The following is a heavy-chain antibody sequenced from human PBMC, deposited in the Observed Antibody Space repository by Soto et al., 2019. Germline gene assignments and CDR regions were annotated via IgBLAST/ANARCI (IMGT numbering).Heavy chain of an antibody. CDR1: GFTFSNYW. CDR2: INTDGTTT. Sequence: EVQLVESGGGLVQPGGSLRLSCAGSGFTFSNYWMHWVRQDPEKGLVWVSTINTDGTTTQYADSVEGRFTVTRDNAKNTLYLQMNSLRVEDTAVYFCAKDLSWGQCDYWGQGTLVTVSS. D-gene: IGHD3-16*01. J-gene: IGHJ4*02. V-gene: IGHV3-74*03. CDR3: AKDLSWGQCDY.